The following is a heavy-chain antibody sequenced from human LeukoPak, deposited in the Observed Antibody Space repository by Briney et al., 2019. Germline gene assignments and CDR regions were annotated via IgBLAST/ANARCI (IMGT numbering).Heavy chain of an antibody. CDR1: GGSISSYY. CDR2: IYYSGST. CDR3: ARVGPDSGYDPYYFDY. D-gene: IGHD5-12*01. Sequence: SETLSLTCTVSGGSISSYYWSWIRQPPGKGLEWIGDIYYSGSTNYNPSLKSRVTISVDTSKNQFSLKLSSVTAADTAVYYCARVGPDSGYDPYYFDYWGQGTLVTVSS. V-gene: IGHV4-59*01. J-gene: IGHJ4*02.